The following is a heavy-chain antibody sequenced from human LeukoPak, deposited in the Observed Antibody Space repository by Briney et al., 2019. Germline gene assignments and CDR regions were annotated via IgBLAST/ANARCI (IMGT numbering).Heavy chain of an antibody. CDR1: GVSISSNLW. J-gene: IGHJ4*02. V-gene: IGHV4-4*02. CDR3: ARGGDRSFDY. Sequence: SGTLSLTCAVSGVSISSNLWWTWVRQPPGKGLEWIAEIHHSGSINYNPSLKSRVTISVDKARNQFSLNLNSVTAADTAVYYCARGGDRSFDYWGQGTLVTVSS. CDR2: IHHSGSI. D-gene: IGHD3-10*01.